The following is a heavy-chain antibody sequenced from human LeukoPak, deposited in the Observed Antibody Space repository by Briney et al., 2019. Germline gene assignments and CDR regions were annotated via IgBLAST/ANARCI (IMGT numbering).Heavy chain of an antibody. CDR3: ARGDCGGGSCYLSLTTIDY. D-gene: IGHD2-15*01. V-gene: IGHV3-48*01. Sequence: GGSLRLSCAASGFTFSSYSMNWVRQAPGKGLEWVSYISSSSNTIYYADSVKGRFTISRDNAKNSLYLQMNSLRAEDTAVYYCARGDCGGGSCYLSLTTIDYWGQGTLVTVSS. J-gene: IGHJ4*02. CDR1: GFTFSSYS. CDR2: ISSSSNTI.